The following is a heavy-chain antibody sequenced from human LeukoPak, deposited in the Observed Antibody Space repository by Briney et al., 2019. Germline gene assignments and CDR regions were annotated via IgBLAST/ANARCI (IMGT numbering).Heavy chain of an antibody. V-gene: IGHV3-48*03. CDR2: ISSSGSTI. J-gene: IGHJ4*02. Sequence: GGSLRLSCAASGFTFSSYEMNWVRQAPGKGLEWVSYISSSGSTIYYADSVKGRFTISRDNAKNSLYLQMNSLRAEDTAVYYCARPDGSGSYHSPFDYWGQGTLVTVSS. D-gene: IGHD3-10*01. CDR1: GFTFSSYE. CDR3: ARPDGSGSYHSPFDY.